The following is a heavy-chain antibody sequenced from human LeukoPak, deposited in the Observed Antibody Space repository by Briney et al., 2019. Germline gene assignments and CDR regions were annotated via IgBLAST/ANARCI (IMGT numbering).Heavy chain of an antibody. V-gene: IGHV4-39*07. D-gene: IGHD1-26*01. J-gene: IGHJ4*02. CDR3: ARKREGPTTGIDY. CDR1: GGSISSSSYY. Sequence: PSETLSLTCTVSGGSISSSSYYWGWIRQSPRTGLEWIGNIYSSGSTYYNPSLKGRVTISIDTSENQFSLKLTSVTAADTAVYYCARKREGPTTGIDYWGQGTLVTVSS. CDR2: IYSSGST.